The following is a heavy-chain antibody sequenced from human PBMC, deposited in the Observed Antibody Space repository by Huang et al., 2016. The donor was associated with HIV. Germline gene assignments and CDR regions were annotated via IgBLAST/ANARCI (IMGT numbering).Heavy chain of an antibody. CDR1: GDTFTNSW. Sequence: QLVQSGAEVKKPGESLKISCKGSGDTFTNSWIGWVRQMPGKGLEWMVLIYPSDSDTKYSPSCQGQVTLSADKSISTAFLQWSSLKASDTAMYYCARRQWLRQTWGAFNIWGQGTMVIVSS. CDR3: ARRQWLRQTWGAFNI. CDR2: IYPSDSDT. D-gene: IGHD6-19*01. J-gene: IGHJ3*02. V-gene: IGHV5-51*03.